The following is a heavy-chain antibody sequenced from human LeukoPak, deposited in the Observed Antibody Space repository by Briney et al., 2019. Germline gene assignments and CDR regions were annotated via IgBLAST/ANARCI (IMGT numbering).Heavy chain of an antibody. V-gene: IGHV3-30*02. J-gene: IGHJ3*02. Sequence: GGSLRLSWVASGFTFNDHGMHWVGQAPGKGLEWLAFIRYDGTDESYGASVRGRLTISRDDSLNTVYLQMDSLGHDDTAVYYCARHRAFGTFDAFDMWGQGTMVTVSS. D-gene: IGHD3-10*01. CDR2: IRYDGTDE. CDR3: ARHRAFGTFDAFDM. CDR1: GFTFNDHG.